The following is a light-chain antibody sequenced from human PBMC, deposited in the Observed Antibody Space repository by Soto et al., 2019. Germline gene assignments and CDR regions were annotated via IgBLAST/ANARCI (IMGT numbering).Light chain of an antibody. Sequence: DIQITHSPSTLSASVGDRVTISCRASQSLSSWLAWYQQKPGKAPKLLIYDASSVESGVPSRFSGSGAGTEFTLTISSLQPDDFATYYCQQYNSYSATFGQGTRLEIK. CDR2: DAS. J-gene: IGKJ5*01. CDR1: QSLSSW. V-gene: IGKV1-5*01. CDR3: QQYNSYSAT.